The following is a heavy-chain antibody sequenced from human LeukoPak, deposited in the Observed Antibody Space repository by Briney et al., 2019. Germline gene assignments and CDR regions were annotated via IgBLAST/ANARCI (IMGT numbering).Heavy chain of an antibody. CDR3: ATPANIVVVPAASDAFDI. V-gene: IGHV5-51*01. Sequence: XKGXGYSXTXYWIGGVRQMPGKGLEGMGIIYPGDSDTRYRASFQGQVTISADKSSRNSFLQWRSLEASDTAMYYCATPANIVVVPAASDAFDIWGQGTMVTVSS. D-gene: IGHD2-2*01. J-gene: IGHJ3*02. CDR2: IYPGDSDT. CDR1: GYSXTXYW.